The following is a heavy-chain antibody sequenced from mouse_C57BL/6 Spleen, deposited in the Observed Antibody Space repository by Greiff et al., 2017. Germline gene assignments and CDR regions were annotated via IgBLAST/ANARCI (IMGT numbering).Heavy chain of an antibody. D-gene: IGHD2-3*01. CDR1: GYSITSGYY. CDR3: ARGDGYYGWYFEV. Sequence: EVKLQESGPGLVKPSQSLSLTCSVTGYSITSGYYWNWIRQFPGNKLEWMGYISYDGSNNYNPSLKNRISITRDTSKNQFFLKLNSVTTEDTATYYCARGDGYYGWYFEVWGTGTTVTVSS. CDR2: ISYDGSN. V-gene: IGHV3-6*01. J-gene: IGHJ1*03.